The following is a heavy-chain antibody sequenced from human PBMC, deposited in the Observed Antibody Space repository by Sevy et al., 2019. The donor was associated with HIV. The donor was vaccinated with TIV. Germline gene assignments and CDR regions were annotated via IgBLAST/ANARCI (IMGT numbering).Heavy chain of an antibody. CDR1: GGTFSSYA. CDR2: IIPSFGTA. Sequence: ASVKVSCKASGGTFSSYAISWVRQAPGQGLEWMGGIIPSFGTANYAQKFQGRVTVTADESTSTAYMEMSSLRSEDTAVYYCATHCSGGSCYSGDNWFDAWGQGTLVTVSS. J-gene: IGHJ5*02. CDR3: ATHCSGGSCYSGDNWFDA. D-gene: IGHD2-15*01. V-gene: IGHV1-69*13.